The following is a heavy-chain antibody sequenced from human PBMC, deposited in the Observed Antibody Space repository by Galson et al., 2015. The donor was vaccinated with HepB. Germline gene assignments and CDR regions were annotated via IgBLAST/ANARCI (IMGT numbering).Heavy chain of an antibody. Sequence: TLSLTCAVSGGSISSGGYSWSWIRQPPGKGLEWIGYIYHSGSTYYNPSLKSRVTISVDRSKNQFSLKLGSVTAADTAVYYCARGYCSGGSCYSDAFDIWGQGTMVTVSS. V-gene: IGHV4-30-2*01. D-gene: IGHD2-15*01. J-gene: IGHJ3*02. CDR1: GGSISSGGYS. CDR3: ARGYCSGGSCYSDAFDI. CDR2: IYHSGST.